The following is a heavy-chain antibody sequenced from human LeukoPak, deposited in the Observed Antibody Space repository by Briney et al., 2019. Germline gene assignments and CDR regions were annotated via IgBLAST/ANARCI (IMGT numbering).Heavy chain of an antibody. CDR2: ISSSGNTI. CDR1: EFTFTSYE. Sequence: GGSLRLSCAASEFTFTSYELNWVRQAPGKGLEWVSYISSSGNTISYADSVKGRFTISRDNAKNSLYLQMNSLRVEDTAVYYCARSVGSYYGDLWGQGTLVTVSS. CDR3: ARSVGSYYGDL. D-gene: IGHD3-22*01. J-gene: IGHJ5*02. V-gene: IGHV3-48*03.